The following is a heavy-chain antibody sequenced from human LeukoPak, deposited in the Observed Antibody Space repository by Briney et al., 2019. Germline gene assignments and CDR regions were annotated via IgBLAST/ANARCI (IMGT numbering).Heavy chain of an antibody. D-gene: IGHD3-10*01. CDR3: ARGSITMVRGQRPTRFDY. CDR2: IYTSGST. V-gene: IGHV4-4*07. J-gene: IGHJ4*02. CDR1: GGSISSYY. Sequence: PSETLSLTCTVSGGSISSYYWSWIRQPAGKGLEWIGRIYTSGSTNYNPSLKSRVTMSVDTSKNQFSLKLSSVTAADTAVYYCARGSITMVRGQRPTRFDYWGQGTLVTVSS.